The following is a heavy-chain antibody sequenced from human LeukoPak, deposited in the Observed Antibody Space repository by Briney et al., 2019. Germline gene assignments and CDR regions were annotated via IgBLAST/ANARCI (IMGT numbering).Heavy chain of an antibody. CDR3: AKAFREFGTSSSYSSFDT. Sequence: GGSLRLSCAASGFTFSSFALSWVRQAPGKGLEWVSGVSYTRIATYYADSVKGRFTISRDDSQNILYLQMNGLRAEDTAVYFCAKAFREFGTSSSYSSFDTWGQGTMVTVSS. CDR1: GFTFSSFA. J-gene: IGHJ3*02. CDR2: VSYTRIAT. V-gene: IGHV3-23*05. D-gene: IGHD5-18*01.